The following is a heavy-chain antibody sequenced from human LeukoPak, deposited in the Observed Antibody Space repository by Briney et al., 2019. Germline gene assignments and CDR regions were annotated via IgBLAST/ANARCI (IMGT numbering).Heavy chain of an antibody. CDR1: GFTFGDYL. D-gene: IGHD6-19*01. CDR2: ISGGTT. CDR3: SRGSGWLSVY. Sequence: GGSLRLSCTASGFTFGDYLMSWFRQAPGQGLKWIGFISGGTTEYAASVKGRFTISRDDSTSIAYLQMNSLTTEDTAVYYCSRGSGWLSVYWGQGTLVTVSS. V-gene: IGHV3-49*03. J-gene: IGHJ4*02.